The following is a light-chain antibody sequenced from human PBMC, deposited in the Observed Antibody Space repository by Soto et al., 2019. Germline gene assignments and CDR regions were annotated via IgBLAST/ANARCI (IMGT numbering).Light chain of an antibody. CDR2: GAS. CDR1: QRVGNN. J-gene: IGKJ1*01. V-gene: IGKV3-15*01. Sequence: EIVMTQSPGTLSVSPGERATLSCRASQRVGNNLAWYQQKPGQAPRLLIHGASIRATGVPARFSGSGSGTDFTLTISSLQSEDFAVYYCQQCDDWPRTFGQGTKVDIK. CDR3: QQCDDWPRT.